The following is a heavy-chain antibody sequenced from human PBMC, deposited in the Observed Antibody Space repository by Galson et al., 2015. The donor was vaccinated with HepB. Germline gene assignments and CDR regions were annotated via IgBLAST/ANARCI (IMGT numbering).Heavy chain of an antibody. J-gene: IGHJ5*02. CDR1: GGTFSSYT. CDR2: IIPILGIA. CDR3: ARRYGIAATFNWFDP. V-gene: IGHV1-69*02. Sequence: SVKVSCKASGGTFSSYTISWVRQAPGQGLEWMGRIIPILGIANYAQKFQGRVTITRDTSASTAYMELSSLRSEDTAVYYCARRYGIAATFNWFDPWGQGTLVTVSS. D-gene: IGHD6-13*01.